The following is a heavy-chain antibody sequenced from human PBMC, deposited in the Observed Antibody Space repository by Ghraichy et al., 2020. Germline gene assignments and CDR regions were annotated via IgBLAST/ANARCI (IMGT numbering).Heavy chain of an antibody. Sequence: ASVKVSCKASGYTFTSYAINWVRQAPGQGLEWMGWMNPNSGITGYAQKFQGRVTMTRNTSISTAYMELSSLRSEDTAVYYCARSGRDGVDPFDYWCQGSLVVVSS. CDR3: ARSGRDGVDPFDY. J-gene: IGHJ4*02. CDR1: GYTFTSYA. CDR2: MNPNSGIT. V-gene: IGHV1-8*01. D-gene: IGHD4-17*01.